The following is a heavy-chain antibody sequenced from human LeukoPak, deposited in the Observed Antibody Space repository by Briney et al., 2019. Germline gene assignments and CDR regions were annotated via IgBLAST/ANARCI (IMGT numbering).Heavy chain of an antibody. D-gene: IGHD3-10*01. CDR3: ARNGRVRRVVKDLFEY. J-gene: IGHJ4*02. V-gene: IGHV1-2*02. Sequence: ASVKVSCKASGYSFTGYYMHWVRQAPGQGLEWMGWINPNSGGTKYAQKFKGRVTMTRDTSISTAYMELSRLRSDDTAVYYCARNGRVRRVVKDLFEYWGQGTLVAVSS. CDR1: GYSFTGYY. CDR2: INPNSGGT.